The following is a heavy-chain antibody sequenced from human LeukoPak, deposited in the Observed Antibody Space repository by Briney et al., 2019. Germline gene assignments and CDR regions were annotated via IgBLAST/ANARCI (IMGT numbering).Heavy chain of an antibody. D-gene: IGHD6-13*01. CDR2: MSYSGTT. V-gene: IGHV4-39*07. Sequence: SETLSLTCTASGGSFSSSSYHWGRLRQPPGKGLEWIGSMSYSGTTYSNPSLKSRVTILVDTYKNQFSLKLSSVPAENTAVYYCARCIAAAGGTAFDYWGQGALVTVSS. J-gene: IGHJ4*02. CDR1: GGSFSSSSYH. CDR3: ARCIAAAGGTAFDY.